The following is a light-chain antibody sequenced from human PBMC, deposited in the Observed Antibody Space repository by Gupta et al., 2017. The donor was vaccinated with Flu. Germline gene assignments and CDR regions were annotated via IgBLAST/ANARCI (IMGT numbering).Light chain of an antibody. J-gene: IGKJ3*01. CDR2: AAS. CDR1: QDIDKY. Sequence: SPSSLSASVGDRVTITCRASQDIDKYLAWYQQKPGKVPKLLIYAASTLQSGVPSRFSGSGSGTDFTLTISSLQPEDVATYYCQRYNSVRTFGPGTKVGIK. CDR3: QRYNSVRT. V-gene: IGKV1-27*01.